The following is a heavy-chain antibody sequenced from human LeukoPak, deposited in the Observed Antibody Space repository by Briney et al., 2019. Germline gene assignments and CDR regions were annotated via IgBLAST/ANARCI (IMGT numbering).Heavy chain of an antibody. D-gene: IGHD2-15*01. Sequence: SETLSLTCTVSGDSVSSSYWNWIRQPPGKGLEWIGYIYYSGSANYSPSLKSRVTISVDTSKNQFSLKLSSVTAADTAVYYCARGVKAETWGQGTLVTVSS. CDR1: GDSVSSSY. CDR3: ARGVKAET. V-gene: IGHV4-59*02. J-gene: IGHJ5*02. CDR2: IYYSGSA.